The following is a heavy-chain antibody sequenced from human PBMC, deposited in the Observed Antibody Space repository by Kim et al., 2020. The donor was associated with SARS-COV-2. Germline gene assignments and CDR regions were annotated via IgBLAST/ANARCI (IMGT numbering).Heavy chain of an antibody. CDR1: GYSFTTYW. CDR2: IYPGDSDT. D-gene: IGHD5-18*01. Sequence: GESLKISCKASGYSFTTYWIAWVRQMPGKGLEWMGIIYPGDSDTRYSPSFQGQVTISVDKSINTAYLQWSSLKASDTAMYYCARQAYNFGYYYGLDVWGQGTTVTVSS. V-gene: IGHV5-51*01. CDR3: ARQAYNFGYYYGLDV. J-gene: IGHJ6*02.